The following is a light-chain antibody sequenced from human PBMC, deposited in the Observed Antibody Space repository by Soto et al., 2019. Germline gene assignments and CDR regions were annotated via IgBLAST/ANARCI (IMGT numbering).Light chain of an antibody. CDR1: QSVSSY. V-gene: IGKV3-11*01. Sequence: EIVLTQSPATLSLSPGERATLSCRASQSVSSYLEWYQQKPGQAPRLLIYDASTRATGIPARFSGSGSGTDFTLTISSLEPEDVAFYYCQHHLNALSFGGGTKVDIK. CDR3: QHHLNALS. J-gene: IGKJ4*01. CDR2: DAS.